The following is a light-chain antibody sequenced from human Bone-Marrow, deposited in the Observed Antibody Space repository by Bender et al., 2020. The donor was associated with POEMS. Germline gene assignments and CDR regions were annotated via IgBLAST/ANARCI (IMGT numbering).Light chain of an antibody. J-gene: IGLJ3*02. V-gene: IGLV1-40*01. CDR2: NNE. CDR1: SSNMGAGYG. CDR3: QAYDISLSGWV. Sequence: QSVLTQPPSVSGAPGQTVTISCTGTSSNMGAGYGVNWYQQLPGTAPKLLIYNNENRPSGVPDRISGSKSGPSASLAITGLQAEGEADYYCQAYDISLSGWVFGAGAKLTAL.